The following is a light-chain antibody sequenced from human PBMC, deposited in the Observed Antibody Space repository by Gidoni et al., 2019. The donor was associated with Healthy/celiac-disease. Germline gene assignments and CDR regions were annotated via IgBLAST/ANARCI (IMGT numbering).Light chain of an antibody. V-gene: IGKV3-11*01. J-gene: IGKJ2*01. CDR3: QQRSNWPPENT. Sequence: EIVLTQSPATLSLSPGERATLSCRASQSVSSYLAWYQQKPGQAPRLLIYDASNRATGIPARFSGSGSGTDVTLTISSLEPEDFAVYYCQQRSNWPPENTFXQXTKLEIK. CDR1: QSVSSY. CDR2: DAS.